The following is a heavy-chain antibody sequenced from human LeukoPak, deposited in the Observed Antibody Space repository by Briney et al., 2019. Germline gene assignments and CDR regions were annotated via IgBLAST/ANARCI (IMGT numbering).Heavy chain of an antibody. CDR1: GGSIGLYH. V-gene: IGHV4-59*01. Sequence: SETLSLTCTVSGGSIGLYHWSWIRQPPGKGLEWIGYIYYNGSTKYNPSLKSRLTMSVDTSKKQFSPNMTSMTAADTAVYYCARDRAAGSDWLDPWGQGTLVTVSS. D-gene: IGHD3-10*01. J-gene: IGHJ5*02. CDR2: IYYNGST. CDR3: ARDRAAGSDWLDP.